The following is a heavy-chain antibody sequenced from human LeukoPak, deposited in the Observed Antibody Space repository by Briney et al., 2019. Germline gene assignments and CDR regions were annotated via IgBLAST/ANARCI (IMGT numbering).Heavy chain of an antibody. CDR2: IYTGDSDT. CDR1: GSIFTSYW. Sequence: PGASLQISGEGSGSIFTSYWIGGGRQLPGKGQEGMGIIYTGDSDTKYSPSFQGQVPISADNSISTAYLQWGTLKASDTAMYYFARRQDYDAPFDYWGQGTLVTVSS. V-gene: IGHV5-51*01. J-gene: IGHJ4*02. CDR3: ARRQDYDAPFDY. D-gene: IGHD3-22*01.